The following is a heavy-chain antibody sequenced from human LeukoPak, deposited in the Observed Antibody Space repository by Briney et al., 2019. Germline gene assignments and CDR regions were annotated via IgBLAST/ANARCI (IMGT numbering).Heavy chain of an antibody. CDR3: ARDWYD. D-gene: IGHD1-14*01. J-gene: IGHJ4*02. CDR1: GFTFSGNS. V-gene: IGHV3-48*02. CDR2: ISSSSSMI. Sequence: GGSLRLSCAASGFTFSGNSMNWVRQAPGKGLEWVSYISSSSSMIYYADSVKGRFTIPRDNAKHSLYLQMNSLRDEDTAVYYCARDWYDWGQGTLVTVSS.